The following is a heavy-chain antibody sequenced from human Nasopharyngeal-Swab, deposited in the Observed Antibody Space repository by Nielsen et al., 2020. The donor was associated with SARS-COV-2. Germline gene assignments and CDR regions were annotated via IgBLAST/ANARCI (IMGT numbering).Heavy chain of an antibody. J-gene: IGHJ4*02. V-gene: IGHV4-34*01. CDR2: INHSGST. D-gene: IGHD5-12*01. CDR3: ARRRGYSGYAYLDY. Sequence: PGKGLEWIGEINHSGSTNYNPSLKSRVTISVDTSKNQFPLKLSSVTAADTAVYYCARRRGYSGYAYLDYWGQGTLVTVSS.